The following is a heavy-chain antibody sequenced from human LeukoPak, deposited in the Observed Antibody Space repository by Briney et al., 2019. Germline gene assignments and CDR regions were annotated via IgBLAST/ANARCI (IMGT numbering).Heavy chain of an antibody. V-gene: IGHV3-7*01. Sequence: PGGSLRLSCAASGFTFSSYWMSWVRQAPGKGLEWVANIKQDGSEKYYVDSVKGRFTNSRDNAKNSLYLQMNSLRAEDTAVYYCARVAHPGYDFWSGYASPYYYMDVWGKGTTVTVSS. CDR3: ARVAHPGYDFWSGYASPYYYMDV. CDR2: IKQDGSEK. J-gene: IGHJ6*03. D-gene: IGHD3-3*01. CDR1: GFTFSSYW.